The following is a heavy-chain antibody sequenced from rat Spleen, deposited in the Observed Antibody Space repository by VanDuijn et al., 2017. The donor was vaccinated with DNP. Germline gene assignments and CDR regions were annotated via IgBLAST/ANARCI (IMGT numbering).Heavy chain of an antibody. CDR3: ARWSDYFDY. CDR2: ISYSGTT. V-gene: IGHV3-1*01. J-gene: IGHJ2*01. CDR1: GYSITSNY. Sequence: VQLKESGPGLVQPSQTLSLTCTVSGYSITSNYWGWIRQFPGNKMEWIGHISYSGTTSYHPSLKSRISITRDTSKNQFFLHLNSVTTEDTATYYCARWSDYFDYWGQGVMVTVSS.